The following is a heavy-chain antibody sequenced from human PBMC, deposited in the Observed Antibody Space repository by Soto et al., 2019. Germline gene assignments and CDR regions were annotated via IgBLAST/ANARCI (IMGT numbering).Heavy chain of an antibody. CDR1: GYTFTSYY. D-gene: IGHD6-13*01. CDR3: ARGTRIAAAGSPFDY. V-gene: IGHV1-46*01. J-gene: IGHJ4*02. CDR2: INPSGGST. Sequence: GASVKVSCKASGYTFTSYYMHWVRQAPGQGLEWMGIINPSGGSTSYAQKFQGRVTMTRDTSTSTVYMELSSLRSEDTAVYYCARGTRIAAAGSPFDYWGQGTLVTVSS.